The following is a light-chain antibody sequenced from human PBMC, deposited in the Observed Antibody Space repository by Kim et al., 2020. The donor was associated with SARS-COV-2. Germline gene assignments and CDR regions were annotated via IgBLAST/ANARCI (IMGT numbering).Light chain of an antibody. CDR3: QKYNTSPWT. V-gene: IGKV1-27*01. J-gene: IGKJ1*01. Sequence: DIQMTQSPSSLSASVGDGVTLTCRASQSISNYLAWYQQKPGQPPRLLIYAATALQLGVSSRFSGSGSGTDFTLTISNLQPEDVATYYCQKYNTSPWTFGHGTKVDIK. CDR1: QSISNY. CDR2: AAT.